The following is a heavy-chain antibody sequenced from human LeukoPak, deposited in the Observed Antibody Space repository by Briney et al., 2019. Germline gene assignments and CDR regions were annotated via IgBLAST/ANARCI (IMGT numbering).Heavy chain of an antibody. V-gene: IGHV4-38-2*02. J-gene: IGHJ4*02. CDR1: GYSISSGYY. Sequence: SETLSLTCTVSGYSISSGYYWGWIRQPPGKGLEWIGSIYHSGSTYYNPSLKSRVTISVDTSKNQFSLKLSSVTAADTAVYYCARIIYGSGSYAFDYWGQGTLVTVSS. CDR3: ARIIYGSGSYAFDY. D-gene: IGHD3-10*01. CDR2: IYHSGST.